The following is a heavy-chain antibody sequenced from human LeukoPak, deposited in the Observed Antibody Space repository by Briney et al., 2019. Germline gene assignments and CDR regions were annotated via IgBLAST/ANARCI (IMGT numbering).Heavy chain of an antibody. D-gene: IGHD6-6*01. CDR1: VGTFSSNA. V-gene: IGHV1-69*05. CDR3: ARSSIAARPFDY. J-gene: IGHJ4*02. CDR2: IIPIFGTA. Sequence: SAKVSSKASVGTFSSNAISWVRQAPREGREWVGGIIPIFGTAHYAQKFQGKVTITTDDSTSTAYRELSSLRSEDTAVYYCARSSIAARPFDYWGQGTLVTVSS.